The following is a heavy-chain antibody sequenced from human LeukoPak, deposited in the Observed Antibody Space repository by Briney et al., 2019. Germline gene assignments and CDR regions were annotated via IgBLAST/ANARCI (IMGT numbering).Heavy chain of an antibody. D-gene: IGHD6-13*01. CDR3: ARGSSWYQTNFDY. CDR1: GGSISSSSYY. V-gene: IGHV4-39*07. J-gene: IGHJ4*02. CDR2: IYYSGST. Sequence: SQTLSLTCTVSGGSISSSSYYWGWIRQPPGKGLEWIGSIYYSGSTYYNPSLKSRVTISVDTSKNQFSLKLSSVTAADTAVYYCARGSSWYQTNFDYWSQGTLVTVSS.